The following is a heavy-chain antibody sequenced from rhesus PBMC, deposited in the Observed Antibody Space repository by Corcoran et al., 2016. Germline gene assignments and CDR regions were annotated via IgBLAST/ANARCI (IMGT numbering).Heavy chain of an antibody. D-gene: IGHD6-31*01. CDR3: ARARRGSGWYFDL. CDR1: GYSISSGYG. J-gene: IGHJ2*01. CDR2: IGGSSGST. V-gene: IGHV4-127*01. Sequence: QLQLQESGPGLVKPSETLSLTCAVSGYSISSGYGCSWIRPPPGKGLEWIGYIGGSSGSTNYNPSLKRRVTISKETTKNQVSLKLSSVTAADTDVYYCARARRGSGWYFDLWGPGTTITISS.